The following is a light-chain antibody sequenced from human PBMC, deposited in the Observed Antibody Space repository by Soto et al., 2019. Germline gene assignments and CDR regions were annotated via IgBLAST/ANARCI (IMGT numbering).Light chain of an antibody. J-gene: IGLJ3*02. Sequence: QSALTQPPSASGSPGQSVTISCTGTSTDIGGYDYVSWYQQHPGKTPKLIIYEVSKRPSGVPDRFSGSKSGNTASLTVSGLQAEDEADYYCSSYAGSNNLVLAGGTKVTVL. CDR3: SSYAGSNNLV. CDR2: EVS. V-gene: IGLV2-8*01. CDR1: STDIGGYDY.